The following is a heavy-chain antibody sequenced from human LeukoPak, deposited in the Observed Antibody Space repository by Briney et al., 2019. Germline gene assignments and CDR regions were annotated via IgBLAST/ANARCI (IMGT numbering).Heavy chain of an antibody. CDR3: AKQFVDI. D-gene: IGHD3-10*01. Sequence: PGGSLRLSCAASGFIFTNYFMNWVRQAPGKGLEWVASLSESGDDTSYGDSVKGRFIISRDNSRSTLYLQMNSLRAEDTAVYYCAKQFVDIWGQGTLVTVSS. CDR2: LSESGDDT. J-gene: IGHJ5*02. V-gene: IGHV3-23*01. CDR1: GFIFTNYF.